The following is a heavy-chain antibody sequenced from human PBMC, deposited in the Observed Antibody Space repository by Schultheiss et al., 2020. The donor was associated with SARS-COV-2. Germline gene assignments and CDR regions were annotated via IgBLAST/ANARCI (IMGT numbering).Heavy chain of an antibody. J-gene: IGHJ2*01. D-gene: IGHD3-22*01. CDR3: ARDPGISDSSGYYFFRPYWYFDL. CDR2: ISSSSSTI. Sequence: GESLKISCAASGLTCSRYVMSWVRQAPGKGLEWVSYISSSSSTIYYADSVKGRFTISRDNAKNSLYLQMNSLRAEDTAVYYCARDPGISDSSGYYFFRPYWYFDLWGRGTLVTVSS. V-gene: IGHV3-48*04. CDR1: GLTCSRYV.